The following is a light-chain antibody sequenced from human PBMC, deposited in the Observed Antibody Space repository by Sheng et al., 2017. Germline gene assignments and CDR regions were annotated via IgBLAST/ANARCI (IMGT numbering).Light chain of an antibody. V-gene: IGKV3-15*01. Sequence: EMMMTQSPATLSASPGERATLSCRASQSINNNLAWYQQSPGQAPRLLLYGASNRASGVPARFRGSGSGTEFTLTISSLQSEDFAVYYCQQYDSWPPNTFGQGTRLERK. CDR1: QSINNN. J-gene: IGKJ5*01. CDR2: GAS. CDR3: QQYDSWPPNT.